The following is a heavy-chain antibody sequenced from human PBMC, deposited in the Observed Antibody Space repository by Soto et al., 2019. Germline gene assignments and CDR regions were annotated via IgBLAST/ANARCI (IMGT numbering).Heavy chain of an antibody. CDR2: IIPIFGTA. D-gene: IGHD3-10*01. Sequence: SVKVSCKASGGTFSSYAISWVRQAPGQGLEWMGGIIPIFGTANYAQKFQGRVTITADESTSTAYMELSSLRSEDTAVYYCAREYGSGSLNYYYYGMDVWGQGTTVT. J-gene: IGHJ6*02. CDR1: GGTFSSYA. V-gene: IGHV1-69*13. CDR3: AREYGSGSLNYYYYGMDV.